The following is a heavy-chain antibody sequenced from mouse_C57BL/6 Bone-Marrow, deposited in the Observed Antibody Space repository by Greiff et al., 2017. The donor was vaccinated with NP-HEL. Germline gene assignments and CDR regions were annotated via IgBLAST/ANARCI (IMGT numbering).Heavy chain of an antibody. Sequence: VKLQQPGAELVMPGASVKLSCKASGYTFTSYWMHWVKQRPGQGLEWIGEIDPSDSYTNYNQKFKGKSTLTVDKSSSTAYMQLSSLTSEDSAVYYCARDYYYGSSPAFDVWGTGTTVTVSS. V-gene: IGHV1-69*01. D-gene: IGHD1-1*01. J-gene: IGHJ1*03. CDR2: IDPSDSYT. CDR3: ARDYYYGSSPAFDV. CDR1: GYTFTSYW.